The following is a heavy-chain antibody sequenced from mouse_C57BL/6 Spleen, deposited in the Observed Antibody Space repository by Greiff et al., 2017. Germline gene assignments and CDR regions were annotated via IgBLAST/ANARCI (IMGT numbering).Heavy chain of an antibody. CDR2: INPNNGGT. J-gene: IGHJ2*01. Sequence: EVQLVESGPELVKPGASVKMSCKASGYTFTDYNMHWVKQSHGKSLEWIGYINPNNGGTSYNQKFKGKATLTVNKSSSTAYMELRSLTSEDSAVYYCARANWDPYYFDYWGQGTTLTVSS. CDR3: ARANWDPYYFDY. V-gene: IGHV1-22*01. D-gene: IGHD4-1*01. CDR1: GYTFTDYN.